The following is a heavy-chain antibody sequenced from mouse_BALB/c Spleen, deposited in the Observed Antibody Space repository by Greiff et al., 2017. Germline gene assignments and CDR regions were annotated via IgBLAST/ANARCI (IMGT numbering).Heavy chain of an antibody. D-gene: IGHD2-3*01. CDR2: ISSGSSTI. J-gene: IGHJ3*01. V-gene: IGHV5-17*02. Sequence: EVKLVESGGGLVQPGGSRKLSCAASGFTFSSFGMHWVRQAPEKGLEWVAYISSGSSTIYYADTVKGRFTISRDNPKNTLFLQMNSLRSEDTAMYYCARIGDGYLAWFAYWGQGTLVTVSA. CDR1: GFTFSSFG. CDR3: ARIGDGYLAWFAY.